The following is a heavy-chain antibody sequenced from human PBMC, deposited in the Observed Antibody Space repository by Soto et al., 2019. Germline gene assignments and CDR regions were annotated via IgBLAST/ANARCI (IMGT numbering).Heavy chain of an antibody. CDR3: ARRHYSYGYSDY. CDR2: MYWDDYK. J-gene: IGHJ4*02. Sequence: QITLKESGPTLVKPTQTLTLTCTFSGFSLSTSGVCVGWIRKPPGKALERLALMYWDDYKRYSPSLKSRRTLHKVTPKNQVVHTMTSMDPVDPATYDCARRHYSYGYSDYWGQGTLVTVSS. D-gene: IGHD4-4*01. CDR1: GFSLSTSGVC. V-gene: IGHV2-5*02.